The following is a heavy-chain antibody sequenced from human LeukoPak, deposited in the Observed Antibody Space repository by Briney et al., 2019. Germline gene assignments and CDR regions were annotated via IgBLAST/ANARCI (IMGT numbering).Heavy chain of an antibody. CDR2: MNPNSGGT. V-gene: IGHV1-2*02. D-gene: IGHD6-19*01. CDR1: GYTFTAYY. CDR3: ARQGSNSSGWYPVDD. Sequence: ASVKVSCKTSGYTFTAYYIHWLRQAPGQGLEWIGWMNPNSGGTKYAQTFQGRVTLTRDTSISTAYLELSSLTSDDTAVYFCARQGSNSSGWYPVDDWGQGTLVTVSS. J-gene: IGHJ4*02.